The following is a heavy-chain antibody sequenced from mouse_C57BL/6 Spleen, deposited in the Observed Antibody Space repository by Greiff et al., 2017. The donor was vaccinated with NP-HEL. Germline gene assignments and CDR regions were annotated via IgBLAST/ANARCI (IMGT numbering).Heavy chain of an antibody. CDR3: ARREPAGDYFDY. CDR1: GFTFSDYG. J-gene: IGHJ2*01. V-gene: IGHV5-17*01. Sequence: EVQLQQSGGGLVKPGGSLKLSCAASGFTFSDYGMHWVRQAPEKGLEWVAYISSGSSTNYYAATVKGRFTISRDNAKNTLFLQMTRLRSEDTAMYYCARREPAGDYFDYWGQGTTLTVSS. CDR2: ISSGSSTN.